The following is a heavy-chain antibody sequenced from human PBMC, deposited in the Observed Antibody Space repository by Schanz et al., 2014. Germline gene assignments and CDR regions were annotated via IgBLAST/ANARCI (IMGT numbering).Heavy chain of an antibody. V-gene: IGHV3-30-3*01. D-gene: IGHD2-15*01. Sequence: QVQLVESGGGVVQPGRSLRLSCAAYGFTLSSYAMHWVRQAPGKGLEWVAVISNDGSIKYYADSVKGRFTISRDNSENTLYLQMNSLSADDTAVFYCAKGMGYCSDGTCYDYYYYGLDVWGQGTTVTVSS. J-gene: IGHJ6*02. CDR2: ISNDGSIK. CDR3: AKGMGYCSDGTCYDYYYYGLDV. CDR1: GFTLSSYA.